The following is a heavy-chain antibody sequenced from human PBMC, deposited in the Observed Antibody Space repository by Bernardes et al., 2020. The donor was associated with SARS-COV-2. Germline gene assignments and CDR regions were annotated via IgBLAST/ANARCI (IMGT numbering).Heavy chain of an antibody. CDR2: INPNSGVT. CDR3: ARVMIRLEYHVHYYYGLDV. Sequence: ASVKVSCKASGYTFTNYYIHWVRQAPGQGPEWMGWINPNSGVTNFAQKFQGRVTMTTDTSTSTASMELSSLTSADTAVYYCARVMIRLEYHVHYYYGLDVWGQGTTVTVSS. D-gene: IGHD3-3*01. CDR1: GYTFTNYY. J-gene: IGHJ6*02. V-gene: IGHV1-2*02.